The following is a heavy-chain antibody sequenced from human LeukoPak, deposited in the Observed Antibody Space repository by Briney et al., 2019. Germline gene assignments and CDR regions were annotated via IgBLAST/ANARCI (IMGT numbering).Heavy chain of an antibody. D-gene: IGHD1-26*01. Sequence: PSETLSLTCAVYGGSFSGYYWSWIRQPPGKGLEWIGEINHGGSTNYNPSLKSRVTISVDTSKNQFSLKLSSVTAADTAVYYCARRWSGSYFFDYWGQGTLVTVSS. J-gene: IGHJ4*02. V-gene: IGHV4-34*01. CDR1: GGSFSGYY. CDR3: ARRWSGSYFFDY. CDR2: INHGGST.